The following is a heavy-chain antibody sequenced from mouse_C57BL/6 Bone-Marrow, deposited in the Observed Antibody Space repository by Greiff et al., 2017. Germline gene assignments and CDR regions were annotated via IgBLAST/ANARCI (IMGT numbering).Heavy chain of an antibody. CDR1: GYTFTDHT. J-gene: IGHJ4*01. Sequence: VQLQQSEAELVKPGASVKLSCKVSGYTFTDHTIHWMKQRPEQSLEWIGYIYPSGGSTKYNEKFKGKATLTADKSSSPAYMQLNSLTSEDSAVYFCARVSYYYAMDYWGQGTSVTVSS. CDR2: IYPSGGST. V-gene: IGHV1-78*01. D-gene: IGHD6-2*01. CDR3: ARVSYYYAMDY.